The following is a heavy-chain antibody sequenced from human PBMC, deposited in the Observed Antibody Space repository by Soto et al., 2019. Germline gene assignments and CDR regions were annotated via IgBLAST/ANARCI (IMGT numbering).Heavy chain of an antibody. Sequence: SETLSLTCAVSGGSISSGGYSWSWIRQPPGKGLERIGYIYHSGSTYYNPSLKSRVTISVDRSKNQFSLKLSSVTAADTAVYYCARGGDDSSGTDAFDIWGQGTMVT. J-gene: IGHJ3*02. V-gene: IGHV4-30-2*01. CDR3: ARGGDDSSGTDAFDI. CDR1: GGSISSGGYS. CDR2: IYHSGST. D-gene: IGHD3-22*01.